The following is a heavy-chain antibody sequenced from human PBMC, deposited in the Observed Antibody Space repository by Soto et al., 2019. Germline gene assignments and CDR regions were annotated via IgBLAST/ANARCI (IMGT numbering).Heavy chain of an antibody. J-gene: IGHJ6*02. Sequence: QVQLQESGPGLVKPSGTLSLTCAVSGGAISSSNWWSWVRQPPGKGVEWIGEIYHSGSTNYNPSLKSRVTLSVDKSKNQFPLKLSSVTAADTAVYYCARASGYCISTSCYAYYYGMDVWGQGTTVTVSS. D-gene: IGHD2-2*01. V-gene: IGHV4-4*02. CDR2: IYHSGST. CDR3: ARASGYCISTSCYAYYYGMDV. CDR1: GGAISSSNW.